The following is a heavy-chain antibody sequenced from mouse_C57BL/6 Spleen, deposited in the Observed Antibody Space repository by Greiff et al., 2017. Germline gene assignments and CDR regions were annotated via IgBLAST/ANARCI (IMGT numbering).Heavy chain of an antibody. CDR3: ARSPFYYGSSWYFDV. CDR1: GFTFSSYT. D-gene: IGHD1-1*01. Sequence: EVHLVESGGGLVKPGGSLKLSCAASGFTFSSYTMSWVRQTPEKRLEWVATISGGGGNTYYPDSVKGRFTISRDNAKNTLYLQMSSLRSEDTALYYCARSPFYYGSSWYFDVWGTGTTVTVSS. CDR2: ISGGGGNT. V-gene: IGHV5-9*01. J-gene: IGHJ1*03.